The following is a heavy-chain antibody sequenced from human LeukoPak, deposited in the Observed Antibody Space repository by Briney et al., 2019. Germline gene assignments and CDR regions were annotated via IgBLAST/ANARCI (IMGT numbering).Heavy chain of an antibody. J-gene: IGHJ4*02. CDR2: IKKDGSEK. CDR3: ARDLGWFCFDY. V-gene: IGHV3-7*01. Sequence: GGSLRLSCAASGFTFSRYWMSWVRQGPGKGLEWVANIKKDGSEKGNVDSVKGRFTISRDNAKNSLSLQMNSLRAEDTAVYYCARDLGWFCFDYWGQGTLVTVSS. D-gene: IGHD3/OR15-3a*01. CDR1: GFTFSRYW.